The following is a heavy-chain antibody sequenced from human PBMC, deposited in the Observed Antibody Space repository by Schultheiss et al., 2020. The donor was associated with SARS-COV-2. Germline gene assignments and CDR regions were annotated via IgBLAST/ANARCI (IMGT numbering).Heavy chain of an antibody. J-gene: IGHJ6*03. CDR3: ARDAQDIVVVPAGYYYYYMDV. CDR1: GYTFTGYY. D-gene: IGHD2-2*01. CDR2: INPVLGTA. Sequence: SVKVSCKASGYTFTGYYMHWVRQAPGQGLEWMGWINPVLGTANYAQKFQGRVTITADESTSTAYMELSSLRSEDTAVYYCARDAQDIVVVPAGYYYYYMDVWGKGTTVTVSS. V-gene: IGHV1-69*11.